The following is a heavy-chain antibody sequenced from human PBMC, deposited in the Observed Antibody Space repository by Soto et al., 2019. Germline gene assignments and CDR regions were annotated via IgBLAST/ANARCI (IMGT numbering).Heavy chain of an antibody. CDR1: GFTFSSYA. V-gene: IGHV3-23*01. D-gene: IGHD3-16*01. Sequence: GESLKISCAASGFTFSSYAMSWVRQAPGKGLEWVSAISGSGGSTYYADSVKGRFTISRDNSKNTLYLQMNSLRAEDTAVYYCATDSVGDGAFDIWGQGTMVTVSS. CDR3: ATDSVGDGAFDI. J-gene: IGHJ3*02. CDR2: ISGSGGST.